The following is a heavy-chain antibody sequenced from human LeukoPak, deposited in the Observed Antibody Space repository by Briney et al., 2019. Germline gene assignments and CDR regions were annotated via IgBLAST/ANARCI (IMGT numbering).Heavy chain of an antibody. V-gene: IGHV3-9*01. CDR2: ISWNSGSI. J-gene: IGHJ4*02. CDR3: AKDKSNAYYFDY. CDR1: GFTFDDYA. Sequence: GGSLRLSCAASGFTFDDYAVHWVRQAPGKGLEWVSGISWNSGSIGYADSVKGRFTISRDNAKNSLYLQMSSLRAEDTALYYCAKDKSNAYYFDYWGQGTLVTVSS.